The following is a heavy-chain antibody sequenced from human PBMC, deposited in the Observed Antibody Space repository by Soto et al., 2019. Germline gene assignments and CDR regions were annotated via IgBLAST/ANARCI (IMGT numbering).Heavy chain of an antibody. D-gene: IGHD6-19*01. J-gene: IGHJ2*01. CDR3: AQTLGSAVAGPGRFDL. CDR1: GGTFSRYA. V-gene: IGHV1-69*12. Sequence: QVQLVQSGAEVKKYGSSVKVSCKASGGTFSRYAISWVRQAPGQGLEWMGGIIPMFGTANYAQKFQGRVTITADEATSTAYMERSSLGSDDTAVYYCAQTLGSAVAGPGRFDLWGRGTLVSVSS. CDR2: IIPMFGTA.